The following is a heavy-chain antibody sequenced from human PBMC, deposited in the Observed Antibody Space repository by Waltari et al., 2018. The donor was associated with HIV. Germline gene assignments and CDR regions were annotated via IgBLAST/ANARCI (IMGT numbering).Heavy chain of an antibody. V-gene: IGHV3-53*01. Sequence: EVQLVESGGGLIEPGGSLGLSCADSGLTVRGNYMSWVRQAPGKGLEWVSVIYSGGSRYYADSVKGRFTISRDNSKNTLSLHMNSLGPEDTAVYYCARDPRSSGYYGMDVWGQGTTVTVSS. CDR3: ARDPRSSGYYGMDV. J-gene: IGHJ6*02. CDR2: IYSGGSR. CDR1: GLTVRGNY. D-gene: IGHD1-26*01.